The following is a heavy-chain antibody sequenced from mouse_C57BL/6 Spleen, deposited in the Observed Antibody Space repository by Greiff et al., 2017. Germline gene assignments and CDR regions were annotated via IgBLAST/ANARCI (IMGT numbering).Heavy chain of an antibody. CDR2: IYPGSGST. CDR1: GYTFTSYW. D-gene: IGHD1-1*01. Sequence: QVHVKQPGAELVKPGASVKMSCKASGYTFTSYWITWVKQRPGQGLEWIGDIYPGSGSTNYNEKFKSKATLTVDTSSSTAYMQLSSLTSEDSAVYYCASERDYYGSSPYYFDYWGQGTTLTVSS. J-gene: IGHJ2*01. V-gene: IGHV1-55*01. CDR3: ASERDYYGSSPYYFDY.